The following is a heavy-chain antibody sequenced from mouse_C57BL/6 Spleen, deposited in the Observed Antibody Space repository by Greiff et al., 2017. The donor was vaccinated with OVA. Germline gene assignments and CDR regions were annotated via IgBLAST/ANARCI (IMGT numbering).Heavy chain of an antibody. CDR1: GFTFSSYA. D-gene: IGHD1-1*01. J-gene: IGHJ2*01. CDR2: ISDGGSYT. CDR3: ARGMGPPTVVATLKGYYFDY. V-gene: IGHV5-4*01. Sequence: EVQRVESGGGLVKPGGSLKLSCAASGFTFSSYAMSWVRQTPEKRLEWVATISDGGSYTYYPDNVKGRFTISRDNAKNNLYLQMSHLKSEDTAMYYCARGMGPPTVVATLKGYYFDYWGQGTTLTVSS.